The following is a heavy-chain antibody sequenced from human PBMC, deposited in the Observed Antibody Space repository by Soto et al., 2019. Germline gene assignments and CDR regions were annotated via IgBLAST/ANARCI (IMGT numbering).Heavy chain of an antibody. D-gene: IGHD6-13*01. CDR2: INSDGSST. J-gene: IGHJ4*02. V-gene: IGHV3-74*01. Sequence: GGSLILSCAASGFTFSSYWMHWVRQAPGKGLVWVSRINSDGSSTSYADSVTGRFTIYRDNAKNTLYLQMNSLRAEDTAVYSCARWRVAAAGDTAFDYWGQGTLVTVSS. CDR1: GFTFSSYW. CDR3: ARWRVAAAGDTAFDY.